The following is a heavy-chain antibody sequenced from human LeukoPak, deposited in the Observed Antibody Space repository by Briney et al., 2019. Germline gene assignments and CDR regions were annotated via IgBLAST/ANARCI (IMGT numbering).Heavy chain of an antibody. J-gene: IGHJ6*02. D-gene: IGHD2-2*01. V-gene: IGHV3-9*01. CDR1: GFTFDDYA. CDR3: TKGTQRYYNYGMDV. CDR2: ISWNSGSI. Sequence: GGSLRLSCAASGFTFDDYAMHWVRQAPGKGLEWVSGISWNSGSIGYADSVKGRFTVSRDNAKTSLYLQMNSLRAEDTALYYCTKGTQRYYNYGMDVWGQGTTVTVSS.